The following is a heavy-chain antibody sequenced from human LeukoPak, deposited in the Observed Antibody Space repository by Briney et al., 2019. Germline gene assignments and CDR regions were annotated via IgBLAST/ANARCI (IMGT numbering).Heavy chain of an antibody. CDR1: GFKFKDSW. Sequence: PGGSLRLSCAASGFKFKDSWMSWVRQAPGKGLEWVGRIKSKTAGETTDYAAAVTGRFTISRDDSRNTLYLQINSLKTEDTGVYYWTTEPRDWGQGTLVTVSS. CDR2: IKSKTAGETT. CDR3: TTEPRD. J-gene: IGHJ1*01. V-gene: IGHV3-15*01.